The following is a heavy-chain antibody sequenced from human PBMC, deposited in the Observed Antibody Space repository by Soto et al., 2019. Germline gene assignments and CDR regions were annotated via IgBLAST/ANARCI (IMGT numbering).Heavy chain of an antibody. CDR1: GFTFSSYA. D-gene: IGHD2-15*01. V-gene: IGHV3-23*01. Sequence: GGSLRLSCAASGFTFSSYAMSWVRQAPGKGLEWVSAISGSGGSTYYADSVKGRFTISRDNSKNTRYLQMNSLRAEDTAVYYCAKGGSIVVVVAATRYIGWFDPWGQGTLVTVSS. J-gene: IGHJ5*02. CDR2: ISGSGGST. CDR3: AKGGSIVVVVAATRYIGWFDP.